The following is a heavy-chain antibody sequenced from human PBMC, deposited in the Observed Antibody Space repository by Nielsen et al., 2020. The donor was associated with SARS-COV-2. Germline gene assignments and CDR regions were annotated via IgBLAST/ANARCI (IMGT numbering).Heavy chain of an antibody. CDR2: IYYSGST. J-gene: IGHJ4*02. D-gene: IGHD5-18*01. V-gene: IGHV4-39*07. CDR1: GGSISSSSYY. CDR3: ARGIQLWLQAFDY. Sequence: SKTLSLTCTVSGGSISSSSYYWGWIRQPPGKGLEWIGSIYYSGSTYYKSSLKSRVTISGDTSKNQFSLKLSSVTAADTAVYYCARGIQLWLQAFDYWGQGTLVTVSS.